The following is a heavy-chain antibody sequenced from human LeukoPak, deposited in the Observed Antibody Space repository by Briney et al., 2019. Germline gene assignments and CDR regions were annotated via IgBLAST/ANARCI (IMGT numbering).Heavy chain of an antibody. V-gene: IGHV3-33*01. Sequence: GGSLRLSCEASGFSLSSYGMHWVRQAPGKGLEWVALLWYDGRTQHYADSVKGRFTISRDNAKNTLYLQMNSLTAEDTAVYYCASPDGYTFSWYAMDVWGKGTTVAVSS. D-gene: IGHD5-24*01. CDR2: LWYDGRTQ. CDR1: GFSLSSYG. J-gene: IGHJ6*04. CDR3: ASPDGYTFSWYAMDV.